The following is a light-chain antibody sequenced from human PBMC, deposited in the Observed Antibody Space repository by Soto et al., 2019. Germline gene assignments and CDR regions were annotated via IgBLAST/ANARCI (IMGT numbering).Light chain of an antibody. J-gene: IGKJ2*01. CDR1: PSINSR. Sequence: DIQMTQSPSTLSASVGDRVTITCRASPSINSRLAWYQQKPGKAPNLLIYKASTLESGVPSRFSGSGSGTEFTLTISSLQPDDFATYYCKQYGSYSYTFGQGTKVDSK. CDR2: KAS. CDR3: KQYGSYSYT. V-gene: IGKV1-5*03.